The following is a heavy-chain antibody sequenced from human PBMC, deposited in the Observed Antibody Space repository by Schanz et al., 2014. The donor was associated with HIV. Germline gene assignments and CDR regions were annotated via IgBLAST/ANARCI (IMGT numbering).Heavy chain of an antibody. CDR3: AKVGRIYSTTWIDS. J-gene: IGHJ4*02. V-gene: IGHV3-23*01. Sequence: EVQLLESGGGLVQPGGSLRLSCAASGFTFSSYAMSWVRQAPGKGLEWVSVISGSGISTYYADSVKGRFTISRDSSKNTLYLQMNSLRAEDTAVYYCAKVGRIYSTTWIDSWGQGTLVTVAS. D-gene: IGHD2-2*01. CDR1: GFTFSSYA. CDR2: ISGSGIST.